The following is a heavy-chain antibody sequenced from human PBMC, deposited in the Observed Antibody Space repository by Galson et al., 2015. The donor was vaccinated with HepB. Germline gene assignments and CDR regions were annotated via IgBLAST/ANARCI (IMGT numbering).Heavy chain of an antibody. CDR2: IYYSGST. D-gene: IGHD3-22*01. V-gene: IGHV4-59*01. J-gene: IGHJ3*02. CDR3: ASNRYYYDSRGRAFDI. CDR1: GGSISSYY. Sequence: LSLTCTVSGGSISSYYWSWIRQPPGKGLEWIGYIYYSGSTNYNPSLKSRVTISVDTSKNQFSLKLSSVTAADTAVYYCASNRYYYDSRGRAFDIWGQGTMVTVSS.